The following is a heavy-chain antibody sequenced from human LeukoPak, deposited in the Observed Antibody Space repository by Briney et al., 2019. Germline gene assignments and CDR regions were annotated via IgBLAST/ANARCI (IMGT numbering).Heavy chain of an antibody. CDR3: ASTSSSWYGKDY. D-gene: IGHD6-13*01. CDR1: EFTFSNYN. V-gene: IGHV3-21*01. CDR2: ISSSSSYI. Sequence: PGGSLRLSCAASEFTFSNYNMNWVRQAPGKGLEWVSSISSSSSYIYYADSVKGRLTISRDNAKNSLYLQMNSLRAEDTAVYYCASTSSSWYGKDYWGQGTLVTVSS. J-gene: IGHJ4*02.